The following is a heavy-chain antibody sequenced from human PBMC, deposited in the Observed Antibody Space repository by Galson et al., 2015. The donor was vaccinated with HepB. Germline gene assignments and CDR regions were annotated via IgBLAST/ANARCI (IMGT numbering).Heavy chain of an antibody. Sequence: SCKASGVTFSSYAISWLRQAPGQGLEWMGGIIPLFGSANYAQKFQGRVTITADESTSTTYMELSSLRSEDTALYYCARQFDTSGYYAYWGQGTLVTVSS. V-gene: IGHV1-69*01. CDR3: ARQFDTSGYYAY. CDR1: GVTFSSYA. D-gene: IGHD3-22*01. J-gene: IGHJ4*02. CDR2: IIPLFGSA.